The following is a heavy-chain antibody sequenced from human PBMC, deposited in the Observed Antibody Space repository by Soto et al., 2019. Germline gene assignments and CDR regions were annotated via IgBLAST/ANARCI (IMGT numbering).Heavy chain of an antibody. CDR3: VISPLTMFGPSNDYYGMGG. CDR1: GGSISSGGYS. CDR2: IYHSGST. V-gene: IGHV4-30-2*05. J-gene: IGHJ6*02. Sequence: SETLSLTCAVSGGSISSGGYSWSWIRQPPGKGLEWIGYIYHSGSTYYNPSLKSRVSITVDTSKNQFSLNLASVSAEDTAVYYCVISPLTMFGPSNDYYGMGGWGLATTLTV. D-gene: IGHD3-3*01.